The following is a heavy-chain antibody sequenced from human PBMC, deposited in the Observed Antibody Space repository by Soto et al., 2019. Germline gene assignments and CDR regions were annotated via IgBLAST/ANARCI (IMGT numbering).Heavy chain of an antibody. CDR2: ISAYNGNT. CDR3: ARETPIWFGNPWFDP. J-gene: IGHJ5*02. D-gene: IGHD3-10*01. CDR1: GYTFTSYG. Sequence: ASVKVSCKASGYTFTSYGISWVRQAPGQGLEWMGWISAYNGNTNYAQKLQGRVTMTTDTSTSTAYMELRSLRSDDTAVYYCARETPIWFGNPWFDPWGQGTLVTVSS. V-gene: IGHV1-18*01.